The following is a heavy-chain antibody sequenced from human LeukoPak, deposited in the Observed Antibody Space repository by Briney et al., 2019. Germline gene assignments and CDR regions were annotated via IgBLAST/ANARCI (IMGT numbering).Heavy chain of an antibody. CDR2: IYPGDSDT. Sequence: GESLKISCKGSGYSFTSYWIGWVRQMPGKGLEWMGIIYPGDSDTSYSPSFQGQVTISAKKFNSTAYLQWSSLKASDTAMYYCARRNPYTTSPGHAFDIWGQGTMVTVSS. J-gene: IGHJ3*02. V-gene: IGHV5-51*01. D-gene: IGHD6-6*01. CDR3: ARRNPYTTSPGHAFDI. CDR1: GYSFTSYW.